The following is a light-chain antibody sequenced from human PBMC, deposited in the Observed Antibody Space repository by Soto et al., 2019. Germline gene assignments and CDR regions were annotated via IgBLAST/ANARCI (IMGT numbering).Light chain of an antibody. J-gene: IGKJ1*01. V-gene: IGKV1-5*01. CDR1: QSISSW. Sequence: DIQMTQSPSTLSASVGDRVTITCRASQSISSWLAWYQQKPGKSPQLLIYAASRLESGVPSKLSGSGSGTEFTLTISSLQPDDFATYYCQQYNSYSESFGQGTKVEIK. CDR2: AAS. CDR3: QQYNSYSES.